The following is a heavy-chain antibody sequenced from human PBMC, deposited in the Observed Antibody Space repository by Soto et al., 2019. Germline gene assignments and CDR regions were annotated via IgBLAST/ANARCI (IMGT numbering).Heavy chain of an antibody. CDR3: ARDPYDSGAHDDYFDY. CDR2: INAGNVNT. V-gene: IGHV1-3*01. D-gene: IGHD4-17*01. J-gene: IGHJ4*02. Sequence: GASGKVSCKTSGFTFTSYVMHWVRQASGQRLEWMGWINAGNVNTKYSQKFQGRVTITRDTSASAVYMELSSLRPEDTAVYYCARDPYDSGAHDDYFDYWGQGTLVTVSS. CDR1: GFTFTSYV.